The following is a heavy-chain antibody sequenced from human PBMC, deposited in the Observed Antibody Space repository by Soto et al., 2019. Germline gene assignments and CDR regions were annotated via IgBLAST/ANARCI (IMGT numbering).Heavy chain of an antibody. J-gene: IGHJ6*03. D-gene: IGHD1-1*01. CDR3: ARAGSDADYYYYYMDV. CDR2: IYYSGST. CDR1: GGSISSYY. Sequence: SETLSLTCTVSGGSISSYYWSWIRQPPGKGLELIGFIYYSGSTNYNPSLKSRVTISVDTSKNQFSLKLSSVTAADTAVYYCARAGSDADYYYYYMDVWGKGTTVTVSS. V-gene: IGHV4-59*01.